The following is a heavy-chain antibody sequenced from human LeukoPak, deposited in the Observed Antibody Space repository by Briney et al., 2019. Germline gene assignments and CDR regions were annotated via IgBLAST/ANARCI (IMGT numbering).Heavy chain of an antibody. V-gene: IGHV1-69*06. CDR3: ARDRQYYYDSSGQGY. CDR1: GYTFTSHG. CDR2: IIPIFGTA. Sequence: SVKVSCKASGYTFTSHGITWVRQAPGQGLEWMGRIIPIFGTANYAQKFQGRVTITADKSTSTAYMELSSLRSEDTAVYYCARDRQYYYDSSGQGYWGQGTLVTVSS. J-gene: IGHJ4*02. D-gene: IGHD3-22*01.